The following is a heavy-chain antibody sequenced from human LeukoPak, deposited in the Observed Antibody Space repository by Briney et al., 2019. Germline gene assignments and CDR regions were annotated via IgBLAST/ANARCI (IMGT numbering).Heavy chain of an antibody. V-gene: IGHV5-51*01. Sequence: GESLKISCKGSGYSFTSYWIGWVRQMPGKGLEWMGIIYPGDSDTRYSPSFQGQVTISADKSISTAYLRWSSLKASDTAMYYCARSVDTAMVLFDHWGQGTLVTVSS. CDR2: IYPGDSDT. D-gene: IGHD5-18*01. J-gene: IGHJ4*02. CDR1: GYSFTSYW. CDR3: ARSVDTAMVLFDH.